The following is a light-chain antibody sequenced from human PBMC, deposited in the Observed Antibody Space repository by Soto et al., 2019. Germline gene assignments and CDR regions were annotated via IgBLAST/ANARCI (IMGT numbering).Light chain of an antibody. J-gene: IGKJ4*01. CDR1: QGISRY. V-gene: IGKV1-9*01. CDR2: AAS. Sequence: DIQLTQSPSSLAASVGGSVTITCRASQGISRYLSWYQQKPGRAPKLLISAASTLQSGVPARFSGSGSGTDFTLSITSLQPEDFATYYCQQLNTYPVTFGGGTKVDI. CDR3: QQLNTYPVT.